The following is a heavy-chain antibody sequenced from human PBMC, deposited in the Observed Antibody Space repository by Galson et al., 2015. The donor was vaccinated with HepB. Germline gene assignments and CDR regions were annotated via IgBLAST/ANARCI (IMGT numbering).Heavy chain of an antibody. CDR2: FVPENREI. V-gene: IGHV1-24*01. D-gene: IGHD4-17*01. CDR1: GYTLTELS. J-gene: IGHJ2*01. CDR3: AAEYGDYGLHWYFDL. Sequence: SVKVSCKVSGYTLTELSMHWVRQAPGKGLEWMRGFVPENREIIYAQKFQGRVTMTEDTSTDTAYMELSSLRSEDTAVYYCAAEYGDYGLHWYFDLWAVAPWSLSPQ.